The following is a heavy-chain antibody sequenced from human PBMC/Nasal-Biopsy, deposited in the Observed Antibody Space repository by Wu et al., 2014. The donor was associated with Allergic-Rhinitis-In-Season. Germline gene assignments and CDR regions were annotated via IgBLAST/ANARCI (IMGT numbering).Heavy chain of an antibody. CDR2: IVPFLGTT. Sequence: VKVSCKSFGTTSTSFAISWVRQAPGQGLEWMGGIVPFLGTTNYAQKFQDRVTITADESTFTAYMDLTSLRSNDTAVYYCAKAALVTLDYSYGMDVWGQGTTVTVSS. D-gene: IGHD4-23*01. CDR1: GTTSTSFA. CDR3: AKAALVTLDYSYGMDV. J-gene: IGHJ6*02. V-gene: IGHV1-69*01.